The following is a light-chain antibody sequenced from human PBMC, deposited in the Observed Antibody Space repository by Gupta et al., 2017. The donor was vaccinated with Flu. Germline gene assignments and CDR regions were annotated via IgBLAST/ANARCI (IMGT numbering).Light chain of an antibody. CDR1: QSVDSS. Sequence: ATLSLSPGERATLSCRASQSVDSSLAWFQQRPGQAPRLLIYDASNRDAGIPARFSGSGSGKDXTLTISXREPEDFALYYCQQRSLWPPWTFGXGTKVEIK. CDR2: DAS. V-gene: IGKV3-11*01. J-gene: IGKJ1*01. CDR3: QQRSLWPPWT.